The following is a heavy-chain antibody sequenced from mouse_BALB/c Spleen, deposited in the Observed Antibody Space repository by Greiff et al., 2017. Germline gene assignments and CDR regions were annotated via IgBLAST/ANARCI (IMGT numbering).Heavy chain of an antibody. J-gene: IGHJ4*01. CDR3: TRLYYAMDY. V-gene: IGHV1S81*02. CDR2: INPSNGGT. D-gene: IGHD6-2*01. Sequence: QVHVKQSGAELVKPGASVKLSCKASGYTFTSYYMYWVKQRPGQGLEWIGEINPSNGGTNFNEKFKSKATLTVDKSSSTAYMQLSSLTSEDSAVYYCTRLYYAMDYWGQGTSVTVSS. CDR1: GYTFTSYY.